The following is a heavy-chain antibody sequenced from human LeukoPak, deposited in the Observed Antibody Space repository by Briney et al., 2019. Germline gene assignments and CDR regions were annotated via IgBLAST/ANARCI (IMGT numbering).Heavy chain of an antibody. J-gene: IGHJ6*03. CDR3: ARAYDDFWSGYFVAPRDYYYYYMDV. CDR1: GGSISSYY. D-gene: IGHD3-3*01. V-gene: IGHV4-59*01. Sequence: SETLSLTCTVSGGSISSYYWSWIRQPPGKGLEWIGYIYYSGSTNYNPSLKSRVTISVDTSKNQFSLKLSSVTAADTAVYYCARAYDDFWSGYFVAPRDYYYYYMDVWGKGTTVTVSS. CDR2: IYYSGST.